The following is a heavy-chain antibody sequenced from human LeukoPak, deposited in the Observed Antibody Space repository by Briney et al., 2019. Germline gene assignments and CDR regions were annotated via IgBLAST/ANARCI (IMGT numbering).Heavy chain of an antibody. CDR2: IRYDGSKK. Sequence: PGGSLRLSCAASGFTFSSYGMDWVRQAPGKGLEWVAYIRYDGSKKDYADSVKGRFTISRDNSKNTLYLQMSSLRAEDTAVYYCAKPVAGDYVLFAFDIWGQGTMVTVSS. D-gene: IGHD4-17*01. V-gene: IGHV3-30*02. CDR1: GFTFSSYG. CDR3: AKPVAGDYVLFAFDI. J-gene: IGHJ3*02.